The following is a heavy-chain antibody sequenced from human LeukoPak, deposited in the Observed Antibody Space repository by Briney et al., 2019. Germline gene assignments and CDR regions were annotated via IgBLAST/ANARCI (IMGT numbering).Heavy chain of an antibody. D-gene: IGHD2-2*01. CDR1: GGTFSSYA. V-gene: IGHV1-69*01. CDR3: ARERGDIVVVPAAGLYNWFDP. CDR2: IIPIFGTA. Sequence: GASVKVSCKASGGTFSSYAISWVRQAPGQGLEWMGGIIPIFGTANYAQKFQGRVTITADESTSTAYMELSSLRSEDTDVYYCARERGDIVVVPAAGLYNWFDPWGQGTLVTVSS. J-gene: IGHJ5*02.